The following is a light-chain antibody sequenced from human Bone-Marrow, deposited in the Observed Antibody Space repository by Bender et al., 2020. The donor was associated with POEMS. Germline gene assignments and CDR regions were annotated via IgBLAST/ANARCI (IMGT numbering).Light chain of an antibody. CDR3: VSYTSRKTLV. J-gene: IGLJ2*01. CDR1: SSNIGSNS. V-gene: IGLV1-44*01. Sequence: QPVLTQPPSASGTPGQRVSISCSGSSSNIGSNSVSWFQQLPGTAPRLLIYRHNQRPSGVPDRFSGSKSANTASLTISGLRPEDEADYYCVSYTSRKTLVFGGGTKLTVL. CDR2: RHN.